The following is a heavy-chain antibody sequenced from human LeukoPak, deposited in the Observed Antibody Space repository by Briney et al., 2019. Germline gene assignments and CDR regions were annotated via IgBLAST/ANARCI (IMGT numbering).Heavy chain of an antibody. V-gene: IGHV3-74*01. Sequence: GGSLRLSCAASGFTFSSYWMHWVRQAPGKGLVWVSRINSDGSITTYVDSVKGRFTISRDNAKNTVYLQMNSLRAEDTAVYYCAKVGLSIRGWFDPWGQGTLVTVSS. CDR2: INSDGSIT. CDR1: GFTFSSYW. D-gene: IGHD2/OR15-2a*01. J-gene: IGHJ5*02. CDR3: AKVGLSIRGWFDP.